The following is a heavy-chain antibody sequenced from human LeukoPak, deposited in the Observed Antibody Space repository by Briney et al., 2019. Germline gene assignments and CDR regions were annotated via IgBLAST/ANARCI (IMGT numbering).Heavy chain of an antibody. V-gene: IGHV4-4*02. J-gene: IGHJ4*02. D-gene: IGHD4-17*01. CDR1: GGSITTSHW. Sequence: SETLSLTCAVSGGSITTSHWWSWVRQPPGKGLDWIEEISHRGSTNSNPSLKSRITLSIDGSKNQFSLNVNSVTAADTAVYYCARNGDYSIDNWGQGTLVTVSS. CDR3: ARNGDYSIDN. CDR2: ISHRGST.